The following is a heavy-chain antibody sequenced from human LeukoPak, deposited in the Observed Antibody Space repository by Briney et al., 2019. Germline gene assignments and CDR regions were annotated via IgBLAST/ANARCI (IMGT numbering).Heavy chain of an antibody. J-gene: IGHJ6*03. CDR3: ARDKPRDSSSRPPPYYYMDV. CDR1: GYSISSGYY. D-gene: IGHD6-13*01. Sequence: SETLSLTCTVSGYSISSGYYWGWIRQPPGKGLEWIGSIYHSGSTYYNPSLKSRVTISVDTSKNQFSLKLSSVTAADTAVYYCARDKPRDSSSRPPPYYYMDVWGKGTTVTVSS. CDR2: IYHSGST. V-gene: IGHV4-38-2*02.